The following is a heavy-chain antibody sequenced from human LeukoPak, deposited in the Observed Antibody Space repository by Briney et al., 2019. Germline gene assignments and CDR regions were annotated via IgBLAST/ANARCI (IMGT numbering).Heavy chain of an antibody. D-gene: IGHD3-3*01. Sequence: ASVKVSCKASGYTFTSYDINWVRQATGQGLEWMGWMNPNSGNTGYAQKFQGRVTMTRNTSISTAYMELSSLRSEDTAVYYCARGVRYDFWSGYYGDYYYYMDVWGKGTSVTDSS. CDR2: MNPNSGNT. CDR3: ARGVRYDFWSGYYGDYYYYMDV. J-gene: IGHJ6*03. V-gene: IGHV1-8*01. CDR1: GYTFTSYD.